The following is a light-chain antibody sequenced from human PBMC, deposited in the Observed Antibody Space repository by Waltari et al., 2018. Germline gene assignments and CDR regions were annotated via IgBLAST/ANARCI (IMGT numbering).Light chain of an antibody. CDR1: SSDVGAYNY. Sequence: QSALTQPASVSGSPGQSITISCTGTSSDVGAYNYVSWYQQHPDKAPKLMIYDVNNRPSGVSNRFSGSKSGNTASLTISGLQAEDEADYYCSSYTRSSTLWVFGGGTKLTVL. J-gene: IGLJ3*02. CDR3: SSYTRSSTLWV. V-gene: IGLV2-14*03. CDR2: DVN.